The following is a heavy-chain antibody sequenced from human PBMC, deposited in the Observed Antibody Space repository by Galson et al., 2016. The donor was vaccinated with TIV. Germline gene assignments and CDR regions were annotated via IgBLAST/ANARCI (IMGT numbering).Heavy chain of an antibody. Sequence: QSGAEVKKPGESLKISCKGSGYSFTSYWIAWVRQMPGKGLEWMGIIYPGDSDTRYSLSFQGQVTISTDKSISTAYLQWSSLKASDTAMYYCARVGGLRLGELSLYGYRYFDLWGRGTLVTVSS. CDR2: IYPGDSDT. J-gene: IGHJ2*01. D-gene: IGHD3-16*02. V-gene: IGHV5-51*03. CDR3: ARVGGLRLGELSLYGYRYFDL. CDR1: GYSFTSYW.